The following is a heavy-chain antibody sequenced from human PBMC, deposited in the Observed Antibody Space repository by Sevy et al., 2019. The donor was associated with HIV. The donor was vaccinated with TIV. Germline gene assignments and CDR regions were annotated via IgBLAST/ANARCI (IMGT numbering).Heavy chain of an antibody. J-gene: IGHJ6*02. Sequence: GESLKISCKGSGYSFTSYWIGWVRQMPGKGLEWMGIIYPGDSDTRDSPSFQGQVTISADKSISTAYLQWSSLKASDTAMYYYASSYSSSSPQYYYYGMDVWGQGTTVTVSS. V-gene: IGHV5-51*01. CDR3: ASSYSSSSPQYYYYGMDV. CDR2: IYPGDSDT. D-gene: IGHD6-6*01. CDR1: GYSFTSYW.